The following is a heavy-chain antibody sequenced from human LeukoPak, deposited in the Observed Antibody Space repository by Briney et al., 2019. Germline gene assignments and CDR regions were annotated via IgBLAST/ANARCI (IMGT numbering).Heavy chain of an antibody. CDR2: IYYSGST. Sequence: SETLSLTCTVSGGSISSYYWSWIRQPPGKGLEWNGYIYYSGSTNYNPSLKSRVTISVDTSKNQFSLKLSSVTAADTAVYYCARDGYSSGWGRAFDIWGQGTMVTVSS. D-gene: IGHD6-19*01. J-gene: IGHJ3*02. CDR3: ARDGYSSGWGRAFDI. V-gene: IGHV4-59*01. CDR1: GGSISSYY.